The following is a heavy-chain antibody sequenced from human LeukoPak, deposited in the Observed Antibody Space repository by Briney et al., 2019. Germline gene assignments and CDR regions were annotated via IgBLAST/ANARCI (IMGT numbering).Heavy chain of an antibody. D-gene: IGHD6-19*01. CDR2: INPNSGGT. V-gene: IGHV1-2*02. CDR3: ARDGRWLVPYYYRDV. Sequence: ASVKVSCKASGYTFTGYYMHWVRQAPGQGLEWVGWINPNSGGTNYAQKFQGRVTMTRDTSISTAYMELNSLKSDDTAVYYYARDGRWLVPYYYRDVWGKGTTVSVSS. CDR1: GYTFTGYY. J-gene: IGHJ6*03.